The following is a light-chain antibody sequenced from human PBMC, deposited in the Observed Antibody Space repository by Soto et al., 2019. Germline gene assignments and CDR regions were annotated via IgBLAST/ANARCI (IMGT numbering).Light chain of an antibody. J-gene: IGKJ4*01. Sequence: EIVLTQSPGTLSLSPGERATLSCRASQSVSSSYLAWYQQKPGQAPRLLIYGASSRATGIPDRFSGSGSGTDFPLTISRLEHEDFAVYYCHQYDSPPLTFGGGTKVEIK. CDR2: GAS. V-gene: IGKV3-20*01. CDR3: HQYDSPPLT. CDR1: QSVSSSY.